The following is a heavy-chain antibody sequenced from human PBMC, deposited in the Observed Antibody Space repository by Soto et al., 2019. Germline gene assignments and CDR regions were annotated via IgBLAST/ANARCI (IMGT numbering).Heavy chain of an antibody. CDR1: GGTFTGHA. J-gene: IGHJ4*02. CDR2: LIPLFGTS. V-gene: IGHV1-69*06. CDR3: ARGPNWGYRFDS. Sequence: QVQLVQSGAEVKKPGSSVKVSCEASGGTFTGHAISWVRQAPGQGPEWMGGLIPLFGTSQHAQNFQGRLTITADKSTSTAYMELTSLRFEDTAIHYCARGPNWGYRFDSWGQGTLVTVSS. D-gene: IGHD7-27*01.